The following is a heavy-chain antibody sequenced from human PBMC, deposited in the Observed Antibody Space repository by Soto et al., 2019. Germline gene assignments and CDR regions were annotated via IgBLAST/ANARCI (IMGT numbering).Heavy chain of an antibody. CDR3: ATDGPHSYGFDV. Sequence: SETLSLTCTVSGDSISNSDYYWNWIRQSPGKGLEWIASIDYSGSTYYNPSLKSRVVISADTSKNLFSLKLRSVTAADTALYFCATDGPHSYGFDVWGPGTTVTVSS. V-gene: IGHV4-30-4*01. CDR2: IDYSGST. J-gene: IGHJ6*02. CDR1: GDSISNSDYY.